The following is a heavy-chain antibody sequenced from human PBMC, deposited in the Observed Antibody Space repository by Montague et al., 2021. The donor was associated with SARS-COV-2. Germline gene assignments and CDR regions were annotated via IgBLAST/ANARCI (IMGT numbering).Heavy chain of an antibody. J-gene: IGHJ4*02. Sequence: TLSLTCTVSGGSISSGGYYWSWIRRHPGKGLEWIGYIYYSGSTYYNPSLKSRVTIPVDTSKNQFSLKLSSVTAADTAVYYCARVQRITIFGVVTYFDYWGQGTLVTVSS. CDR3: ARVQRITIFGVVTYFDY. CDR1: GGSISSGGYY. V-gene: IGHV4-31*03. D-gene: IGHD3-3*01. CDR2: IYYSGST.